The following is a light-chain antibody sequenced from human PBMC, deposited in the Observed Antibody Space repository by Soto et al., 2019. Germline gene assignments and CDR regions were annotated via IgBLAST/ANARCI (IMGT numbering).Light chain of an antibody. CDR1: QSVSSF. CDR2: DAS. CDR3: QHRSNWLGT. J-gene: IGKJ3*01. Sequence: EIVLTQSPATLSLSPGERATLSCRASQSVSSFLAWYQQKSGQTPRLLIYDASNRDTGIPARFSGSGSGTDFTLTISSLEPEDFAVYYCQHRSNWLGTFGPGTKVDIK. V-gene: IGKV3-11*01.